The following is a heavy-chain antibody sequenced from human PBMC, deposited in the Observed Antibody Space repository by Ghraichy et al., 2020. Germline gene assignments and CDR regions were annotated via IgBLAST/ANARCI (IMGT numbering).Heavy chain of an antibody. V-gene: IGHV4-34*01. J-gene: IGHJ4*02. CDR1: GVSFSGYY. Sequence: SETLSLTCAVYGVSFSGYYWSWIRQPPGKGLEWIGEINDNGSTNYNPSLKTRVTISIDTSKNQFSLKLSSVIAADTAVYYCARGEYYDVLTGVKYYFDYWGQGTLVTVSS. D-gene: IGHD3-9*01. CDR3: ARGEYYDVLTGVKYYFDY. CDR2: INDNGST.